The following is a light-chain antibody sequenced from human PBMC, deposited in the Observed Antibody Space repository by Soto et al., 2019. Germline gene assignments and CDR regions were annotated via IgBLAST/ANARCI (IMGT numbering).Light chain of an antibody. CDR3: CSYAGSSTLV. J-gene: IGLJ2*01. Sequence: QSALTQPASVSGSPGQSITISCTGTSSDVGSYNLVSWYQQHPGKSPKLMIYEVSKRPYGVSNRFSGSKSGNTASLTISGLQAEDEADYYCCSYAGSSTLVFGGGTQLTVL. CDR2: EVS. V-gene: IGLV2-23*02. CDR1: SSDVGSYNL.